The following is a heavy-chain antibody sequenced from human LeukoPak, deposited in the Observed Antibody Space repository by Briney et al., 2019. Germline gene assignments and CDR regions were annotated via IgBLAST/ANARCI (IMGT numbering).Heavy chain of an antibody. Sequence: PGGSLRLSCTTSGFTFGDYAMSWFRQAPGKGLEWVGFIRSNAYGGTTEYAASVKGRFTISRDDSKSIAYLQMNSLKTEDTAVYYCTREYRPTYCSGGSCYFLAHFDPWGQGTLVTVSS. CDR3: TREYRPTYCSGGSCYFLAHFDP. D-gene: IGHD2-15*01. J-gene: IGHJ5*02. V-gene: IGHV3-49*03. CDR1: GFTFGDYA. CDR2: IRSNAYGGTT.